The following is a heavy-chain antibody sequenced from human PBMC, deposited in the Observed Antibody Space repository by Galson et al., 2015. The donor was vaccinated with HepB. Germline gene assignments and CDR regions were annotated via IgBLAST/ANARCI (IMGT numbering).Heavy chain of an antibody. CDR3: ARVGGEQQLIYYFDY. V-gene: IGHV3-21*01. J-gene: IGHJ4*02. Sequence: SLRLSCAASGFTFSSYSMNWVRQAPGKGLEWVSSISSSSSYIYYADSVKGRFTISRDNAKNSLYLQMNSLRAEDTAVYYCARVGGEQQLIYYFDYWGQGTLVTVSS. CDR1: GFTFSSYS. D-gene: IGHD6-13*01. CDR2: ISSSSSYI.